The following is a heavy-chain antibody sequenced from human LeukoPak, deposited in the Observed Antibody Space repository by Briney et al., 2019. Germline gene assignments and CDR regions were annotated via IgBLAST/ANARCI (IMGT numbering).Heavy chain of an antibody. Sequence: GGSLRLSCAASGFTFSSYAMHWVRQAPGKGLEWVAVISYDGSNKYYADSVKGRFTISRDNSKNTLYLQMNSLRAEDTAVYYCAKELRAAGIYYYYMDVWGKGTTVTVSS. J-gene: IGHJ6*03. V-gene: IGHV3-30-3*01. CDR3: AKELRAAGIYYYYMDV. CDR2: ISYDGSNK. CDR1: GFTFSSYA. D-gene: IGHD6-13*01.